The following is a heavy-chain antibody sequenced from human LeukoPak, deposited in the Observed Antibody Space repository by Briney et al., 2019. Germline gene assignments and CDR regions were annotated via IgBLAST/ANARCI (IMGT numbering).Heavy chain of an antibody. J-gene: IGHJ6*03. CDR2: INPNSGGT. CDR1: GYTFTGYY. D-gene: IGHD1/OR15-1a*01. V-gene: IGHV1-2*02. CDR3: ARDGTRGTTVTRLYYYYMDV. Sequence: VASVKVSCKASGYTFTGYYMHWVRQAPGQGLEWMGWINPNSGGTNYAQKFQGRVTMTRDTSISTAYMELSRLRSDDTAVYYCARDGTRGTTVTRLYYYYMDVWGKGTTVTVSS.